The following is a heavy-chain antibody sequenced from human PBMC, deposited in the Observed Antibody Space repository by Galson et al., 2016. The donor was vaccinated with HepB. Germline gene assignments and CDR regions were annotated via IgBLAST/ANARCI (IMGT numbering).Heavy chain of an antibody. CDR1: GGAISHSTW. Sequence: SETLSLTCAVSGGAISHSTWWSWFRQPPGKGLEWIGEVFLTGTTDYNPSLKSRVTIWIDKSKSQFSLNLTSVTAADTAVYYCARQQRAGLVNFWGQGTMVTVSS. J-gene: IGHJ3*01. D-gene: IGHD3/OR15-3a*01. CDR2: VFLTGTT. CDR3: ARQQRAGLVNF. V-gene: IGHV4-4*02.